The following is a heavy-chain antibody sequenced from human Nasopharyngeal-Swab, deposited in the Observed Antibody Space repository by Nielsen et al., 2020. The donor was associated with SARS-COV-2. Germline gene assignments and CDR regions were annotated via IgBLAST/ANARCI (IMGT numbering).Heavy chain of an antibody. D-gene: IGHD2-2*01. J-gene: IGHJ6*03. CDR3: ARGLSGIVPSPILGLGPYYSYYYMDV. Sequence: SEALSLTCAVYGGSFSASYWGWIRQPPGKGLEWIGEINHSGTTNYNPSLKSRVTLSVDTSVNQVSLELSSVTAADTAVYYCARGLSGIVPSPILGLGPYYSYYYMDVWGKGTTVTVSS. CDR1: GGSFSASY. CDR2: INHSGTT. V-gene: IGHV4-34*01.